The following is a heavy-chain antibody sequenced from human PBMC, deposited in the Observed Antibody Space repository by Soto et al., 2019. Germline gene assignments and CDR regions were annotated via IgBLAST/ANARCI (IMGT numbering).Heavy chain of an antibody. CDR3: ARDMANGGWSAGFDY. J-gene: IGHJ4*02. D-gene: IGHD6-19*01. CDR1: GYTFTVYY. V-gene: IGHV1-2*02. Sequence: VASVKVSCKASGYTFTVYYMHWVRQAPGQGLEWMGWINPKSGGTMYPQKFQGRVTMTWDTSISTAYMALTRLRSDDTAVYYCARDMANGGWSAGFDYWGQGTLVTVSS. CDR2: INPKSGGT.